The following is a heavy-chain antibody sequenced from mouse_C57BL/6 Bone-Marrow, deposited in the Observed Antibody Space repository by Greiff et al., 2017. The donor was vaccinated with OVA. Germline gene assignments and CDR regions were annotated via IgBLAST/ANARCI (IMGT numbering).Heavy chain of an antibody. Sequence: QVQLQQSGAELVRPGTSVKVSCKASGYAFTNYLIEWVKQRPGQGLEWIGAINPGSGGTNYNEKFKGKATLTADKSSSTAYMQLSSLTSEDSAVYFCARRVTARDCWFAYWGKGTLVTVSA. J-gene: IGHJ3*01. CDR3: ARRVTARDCWFAY. CDR1: GYAFTNYL. D-gene: IGHD3-2*01. V-gene: IGHV1-54*01. CDR2: INPGSGGT.